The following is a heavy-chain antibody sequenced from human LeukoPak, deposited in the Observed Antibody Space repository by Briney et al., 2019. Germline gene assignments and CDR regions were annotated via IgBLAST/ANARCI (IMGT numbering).Heavy chain of an antibody. J-gene: IGHJ4*02. D-gene: IGHD6-13*01. CDR2: IYYTGST. Sequence: SETLSLTCIVSGVSIRSYYWSWIRQPPGKGLEWIGYIYYTGSTSYNPSLKSRVTMSLDTSKNQFSLKLSSVTAADTAVYYCARIEAAWRDFDYWGQGTLVTVSS. CDR3: ARIEAAWRDFDY. CDR1: GVSIRSYY. V-gene: IGHV4-59*08.